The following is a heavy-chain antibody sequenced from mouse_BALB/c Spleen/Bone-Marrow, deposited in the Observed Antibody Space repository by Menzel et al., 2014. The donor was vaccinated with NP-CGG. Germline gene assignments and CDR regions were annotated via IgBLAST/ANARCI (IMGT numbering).Heavy chain of an antibody. Sequence: DVQLQESGGGLVQPGGSLRLSCATSGFTFSDFYMEWVRQPPGKRLEWIAASRNRRNDYTTEYSASVKGRFIVSRDTSQSILYLQMNALRAEDTAIYYCARDAGRGNFDYWGQGTTLTVSS. D-gene: IGHD4-1*01. CDR2: SRNRRNDYTT. V-gene: IGHV7-1*02. J-gene: IGHJ2*01. CDR1: GFTFSDFY. CDR3: ARDAGRGNFDY.